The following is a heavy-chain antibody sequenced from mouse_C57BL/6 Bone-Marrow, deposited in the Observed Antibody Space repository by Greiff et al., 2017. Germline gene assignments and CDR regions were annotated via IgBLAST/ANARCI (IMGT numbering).Heavy chain of an antibody. J-gene: IGHJ2*01. Sequence: VQLQQSVAELVRPGASVKLSCTASGFNIKNNYMHWVKQRPEQGLEWIGRIDPANGNTKYAPKFQGKATITADTSSNTAYLQLSSLTSEDTAIYYCARWGYGDYWGQGTTLTVSS. CDR2: IDPANGNT. D-gene: IGHD2-14*01. V-gene: IGHV14-3*01. CDR1: GFNIKNNY. CDR3: ARWGYGDY.